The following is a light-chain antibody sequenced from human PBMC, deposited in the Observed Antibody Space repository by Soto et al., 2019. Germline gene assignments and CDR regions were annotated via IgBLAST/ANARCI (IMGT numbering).Light chain of an antibody. Sequence: QSVLTQPPSVSGAPGQRVTISCTGSSSNIGAGYDVQWYQQFPGTAPKLLIFDDNNRPSGVPDRFSGSRSGTSASLAITGLQAEDEADYYCQSYDTSLSPLVVFGGGTKLTVL. CDR2: DDN. V-gene: IGLV1-40*01. J-gene: IGLJ2*01. CDR1: SSNIGAGYD. CDR3: QSYDTSLSPLVV.